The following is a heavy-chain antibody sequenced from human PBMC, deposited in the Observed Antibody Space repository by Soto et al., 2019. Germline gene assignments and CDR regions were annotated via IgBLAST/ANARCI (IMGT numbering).Heavy chain of an antibody. CDR1: GFTVSSNY. Sequence: PVGSLRLSCAASGFTVSSNYMSWVRQAPGKGLEWVSVIYSGGSTYYADSVKGRFTISRDNSKNTLYLQMNSLRAEDTAVYYCARGYSSGWFYYFDYWGQGTLVTVSS. D-gene: IGHD6-19*01. V-gene: IGHV3-53*01. CDR3: ARGYSSGWFYYFDY. CDR2: IYSGGST. J-gene: IGHJ4*02.